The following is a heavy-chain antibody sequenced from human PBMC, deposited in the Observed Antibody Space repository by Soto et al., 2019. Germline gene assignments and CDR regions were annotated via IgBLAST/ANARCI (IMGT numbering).Heavy chain of an antibody. V-gene: IGHV4-39*01. CDR2: VYYSGST. D-gene: IGHD3-16*01. Sequence: SETLSLTCTVSSGSTNSRSDYWGWIRQPPGKGLEWIGSVYYSGSTHDNPSLQSRVTISVDTSRNQFSLNLISVTAAGTAVYFCARQPRGPGYGERGLYFDYWGQGTLVTVSS. CDR1: SGSTNSRSDY. CDR3: ARQPRGPGYGERGLYFDY. J-gene: IGHJ4*02.